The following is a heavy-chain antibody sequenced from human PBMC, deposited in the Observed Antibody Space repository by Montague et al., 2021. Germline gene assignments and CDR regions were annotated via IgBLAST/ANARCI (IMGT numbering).Heavy chain of an antibody. CDR1: GGSLSGYY. J-gene: IGHJ4*02. CDR3: ARGLFGTVNGQYSGGWYYFDK. V-gene: IGHV4-34*01. CDR2: INHSGSA. Sequence: SETLSLTCGPSGGSLSGYYWAWIRQTPGKGLEWIGNINHSGSAKYKPSLKNRVSISVGTSNNQFFLDLTSVTAADTAMYFCARGLFGTVNGQYSGGWYYFDKWGQGTMVAVSS. D-gene: IGHD6-19*01.